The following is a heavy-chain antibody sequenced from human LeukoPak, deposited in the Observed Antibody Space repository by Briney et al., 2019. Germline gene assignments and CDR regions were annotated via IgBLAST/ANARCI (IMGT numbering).Heavy chain of an antibody. J-gene: IGHJ5*02. V-gene: IGHV4-59*08. CDR2: IYYTGST. CDR1: GGSISSYY. Sequence: SETPSLTCTVSGGSISSYYWSWIRQPPGRGLEWIGYIYYTGSTNYNPSLKSRVTISVDTSKNQFSLKLSSVTAADTAVYYCARHDWLLKTTNWFDPWGQGTLVTVSS. CDR3: ARHDWLLKTTNWFDP. D-gene: IGHD2-15*01.